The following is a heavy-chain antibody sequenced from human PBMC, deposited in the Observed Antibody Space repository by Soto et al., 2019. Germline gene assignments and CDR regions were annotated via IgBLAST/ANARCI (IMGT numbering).Heavy chain of an antibody. Sequence: QVQLVESGGGVVQPGRSLRLSCAASGFTFSSYAMHWVRQAPGKGLEWVAVISYVGSNKYYADSVKGRFTISRDNSKNTLYLQMNSLRAEDTAVYYCARDIDYWGQGTLVTVSS. V-gene: IGHV3-30-3*01. CDR1: GFTFSSYA. J-gene: IGHJ4*02. CDR2: ISYVGSNK. CDR3: ARDIDY.